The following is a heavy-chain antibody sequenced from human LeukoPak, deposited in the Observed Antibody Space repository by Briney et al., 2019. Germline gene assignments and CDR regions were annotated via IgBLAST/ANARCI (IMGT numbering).Heavy chain of an antibody. CDR3: ARVPSGLASWFDP. CDR2: IYHSGST. J-gene: IGHJ5*02. V-gene: IGHV4-38-2*01. Sequence: SETLSLTCAVSGYSISSGYYWGWIRQPPGKGLEWIGSIYHSGSTYYNPSLKSRVTISVDTSKNQFSLKLSSVTAVDTAVYYCARVPSGLASWFDPWGQGTLVTVSS. D-gene: IGHD5-12*01. CDR1: GYSISSGYY.